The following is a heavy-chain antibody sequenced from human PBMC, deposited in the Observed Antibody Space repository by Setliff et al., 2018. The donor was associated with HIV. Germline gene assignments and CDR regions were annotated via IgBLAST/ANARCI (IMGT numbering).Heavy chain of an antibody. Sequence: SETLSLTCTVSGGSVSGYFWSWIRQPPGRGLEWIGYIDYDGTTNSNPSLKSRFTISVTTSKNQFSLKLSSVTAADTALSFCARATFGSTSSGINYYMDVWGKGTTVTVSS. CDR2: IDYDGTT. CDR1: GGSVSGYF. D-gene: IGHD3-10*01. V-gene: IGHV4-59*02. J-gene: IGHJ6*03. CDR3: ARATFGSTSSGINYYMDV.